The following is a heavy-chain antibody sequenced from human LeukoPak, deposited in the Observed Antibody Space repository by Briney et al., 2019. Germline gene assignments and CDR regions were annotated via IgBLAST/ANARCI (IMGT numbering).Heavy chain of an antibody. CDR1: GGSFSGYY. CDR3: ASDPLAVADVY. CDR2: INHSGST. D-gene: IGHD6-19*01. Sequence: PSETLSLTCVVYGGSFSGYYWSWIRQPPGKGLEWIGEINHSGSTNYNPSLKSRATISVDTSKNQFSLKLSSVTAADTAVYYCASDPLAVADVYWGQGTLVTVSS. J-gene: IGHJ4*02. V-gene: IGHV4-34*01.